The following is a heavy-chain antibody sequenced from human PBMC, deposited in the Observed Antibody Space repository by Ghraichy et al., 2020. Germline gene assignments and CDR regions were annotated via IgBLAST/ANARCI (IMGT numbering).Heavy chain of an antibody. D-gene: IGHD4-17*01. CDR1: GFTFASYY. V-gene: IGHV3-7*03. Sequence: LSLTCTASGFTFASYYMSWLRQAPGKGLEWVANIKEDGTERQYVDSVQGRFTISRDDAKKSVYLQMNSLRAEDTAIYYCAREPLGDGDFFDYWGHGTLVTVSS. J-gene: IGHJ4*01. CDR3: AREPLGDGDFFDY. CDR2: IKEDGTER.